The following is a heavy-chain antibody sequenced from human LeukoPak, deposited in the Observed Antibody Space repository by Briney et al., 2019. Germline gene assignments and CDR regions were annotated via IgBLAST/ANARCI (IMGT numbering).Heavy chain of an antibody. Sequence: VASVKVSCKASGGTFSSYAISWVRQAPGQGLEWMGWISDYNGNTNYAQKLQGRVTMTTDTSTSTAYMELRSLRSDDTAVYYCARDLYRDSLPVSWFDPWGQGTLVTVSS. CDR1: GGTFSSYA. D-gene: IGHD4-11*01. J-gene: IGHJ5*02. CDR3: ARDLYRDSLPVSWFDP. V-gene: IGHV1-18*01. CDR2: ISDYNGNT.